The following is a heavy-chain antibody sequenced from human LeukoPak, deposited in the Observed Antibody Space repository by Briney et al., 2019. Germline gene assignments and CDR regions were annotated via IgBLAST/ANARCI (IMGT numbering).Heavy chain of an antibody. CDR2: INHSGST. CDR1: SGSFSGCF. CDR3: ARVVGDSGDFFDY. V-gene: IGHV4-34*01. D-gene: IGHD3-3*01. J-gene: IGHJ4*02. Sequence: SETLSLTCAVNSGSFSGCFWSWIRQPPGKGLEWIGEINHSGSTNYSPSLKSRVTISVDTSKNQFSLKLNSVTAADTAVYYCARVVGDSGDFFDYWGQGTLVTVSS.